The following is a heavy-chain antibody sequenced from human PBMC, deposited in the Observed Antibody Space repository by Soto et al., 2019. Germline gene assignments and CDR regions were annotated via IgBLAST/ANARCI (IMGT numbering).Heavy chain of an antibody. CDR2: INHSGST. J-gene: IGHJ6*02. D-gene: IGHD3-3*01. CDR1: GGSFSGYY. V-gene: IGHV4-34*01. CDR3: ARGGGPLRFLEWFAPGNPPFKKKNYYYYYGMDV. Sequence: SETLSLTCAVYGGSFSGYYWSWIRQPPGKGLEWIGEINHSGSTNYNPSLKSRVTISVDTSKNQFSLKLSSVTAADTAVYYCARGGGPLRFLEWFAPGNPPFKKKNYYYYYGMDVWGQGTTVTVSS.